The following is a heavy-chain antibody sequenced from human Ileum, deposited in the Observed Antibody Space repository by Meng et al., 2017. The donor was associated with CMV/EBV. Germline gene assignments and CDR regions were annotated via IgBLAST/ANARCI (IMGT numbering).Heavy chain of an antibody. J-gene: IGHJ4*02. CDR2: VLYNGDT. V-gene: IGHV4-39*01. CDR3: ARRRNPGPFEF. D-gene: IGHD1-14*01. Sequence: CTVSGGSVINSNYCWSWIRQPPGRGLEWIANVLYNGDTYYNPSLKTRATISIDTSNNQFSLTLASVTAADGALYYCARRRNPGPFEFWGQGTLVTVSS. CDR1: GGSVINSNYC.